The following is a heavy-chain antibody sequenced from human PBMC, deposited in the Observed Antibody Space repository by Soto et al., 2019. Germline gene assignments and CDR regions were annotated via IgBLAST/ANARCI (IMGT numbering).Heavy chain of an antibody. CDR1: TLSVSAYA. CDR3: SKRRPYSRGWYSAIFEY. J-gene: IGHJ4*02. CDR2: SSESGGRT. V-gene: IGHV3-23*01. Sequence: GGSLTLSSAPSTLSVSAYAMSCVRQAAGKGLEGVSVSSESGGRTQYADSVRGRFTVSKDNAKDSLALRMNTLKDEDTAVYFFSKRRPYSRGWYSAIFEYWGQRALVTVSS. D-gene: IGHD6-19*01.